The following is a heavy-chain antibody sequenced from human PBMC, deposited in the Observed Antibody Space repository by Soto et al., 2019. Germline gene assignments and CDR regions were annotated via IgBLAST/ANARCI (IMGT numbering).Heavy chain of an antibody. CDR2: TYYRSRWYN. V-gene: IGHV6-1*01. J-gene: IGHJ4*02. CDR1: GDSVSGNSAD. D-gene: IGHD3-16*01. CDR3: ARELPYYVSSDSYLEY. Sequence: PSQTLSLTCAISGDSVSGNSADWNWIRQSPSRGLEWLGRTYYRSRWYNDYAVSVKSRITVTPDTSKNQFSLHLNSVTPEDTAVYYCARELPYYVSSDSYLEYGGQGALVTVSS.